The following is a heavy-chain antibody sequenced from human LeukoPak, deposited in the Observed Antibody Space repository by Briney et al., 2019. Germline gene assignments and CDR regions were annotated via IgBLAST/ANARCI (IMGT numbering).Heavy chain of an antibody. D-gene: IGHD1-26*01. CDR1: GFTFSSYS. V-gene: IGHV3-30*18. CDR3: AKDYGVGATDSEYFQH. J-gene: IGHJ1*01. Sequence: GRSLRLSCAASGFTFSSYSMHWVRQAPGKGLEWVAVISYDGSNKYYADSVKGRFTISRDNSKNTLYLQMNSLRAEDTAVYYCAKDYGVGATDSEYFQHWGQGTLVTVSS. CDR2: ISYDGSNK.